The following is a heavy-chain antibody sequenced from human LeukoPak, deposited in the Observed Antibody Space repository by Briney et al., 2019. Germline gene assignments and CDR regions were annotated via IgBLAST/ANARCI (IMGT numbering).Heavy chain of an antibody. Sequence: ASVKVSCKASGYTFTSYGISWVRQAPGQGLEWMGWISAYNGNTNYAQKLQGRVTITRDTSASTAYMELSSLRSEDTAVYYCARVHVGYSYGLGFDYWGQGTLVTVSS. V-gene: IGHV1-18*01. J-gene: IGHJ4*02. CDR2: ISAYNGNT. CDR3: ARVHVGYSYGLGFDY. D-gene: IGHD5-18*01. CDR1: GYTFTSYG.